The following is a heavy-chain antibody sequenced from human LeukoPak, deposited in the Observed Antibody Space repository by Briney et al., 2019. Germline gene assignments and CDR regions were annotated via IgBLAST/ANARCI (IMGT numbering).Heavy chain of an antibody. CDR3: ARSVATIRDLDY. CDR2: IYYSGST. V-gene: IGHV4-39*01. Sequence: PSETLSLTCTVSGGSISSSSYYWGWIRQPPGKGLEWIGSIYYSGSTYYNPSLKSRVTISVDTSKNQFSLKLSSVTAADTAVYYCARSVATIRDLDYWGQGTLVTVSS. J-gene: IGHJ4*02. CDR1: GGSISSSSYY. D-gene: IGHD5-12*01.